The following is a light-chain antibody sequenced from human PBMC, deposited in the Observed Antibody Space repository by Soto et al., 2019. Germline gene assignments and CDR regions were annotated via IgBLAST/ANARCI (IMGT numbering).Light chain of an antibody. CDR2: GAS. CDR1: QFVGNK. J-gene: IGKJ1*01. V-gene: IGKV3-15*01. Sequence: ELVMTQSPATLSVSPGEGATLSCRASQFVGNKLAWFQQKPGQAPRLLIYGASTRATGIPARFSGSGSGTEFTLTISSLQSEDFAVYYCQQYNNWPRTFGQGTKVDIK. CDR3: QQYNNWPRT.